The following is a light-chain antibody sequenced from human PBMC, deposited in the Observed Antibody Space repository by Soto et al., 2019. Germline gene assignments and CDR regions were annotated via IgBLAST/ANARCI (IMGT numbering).Light chain of an antibody. CDR2: GVS. CDR3: QQSYSNPRT. J-gene: IGKJ1*01. CDR1: QGVGTY. V-gene: IGKV1-39*01. Sequence: DIQMTQSPSSLSASVGDRVTITCRASQGVGTYLNWYRQKPGKAPNLLIYGVSSLHSGVPSRFSGSGSETDFTLTISSLQPEDFATYYCQQSYSNPRTFGQGNKVDIK.